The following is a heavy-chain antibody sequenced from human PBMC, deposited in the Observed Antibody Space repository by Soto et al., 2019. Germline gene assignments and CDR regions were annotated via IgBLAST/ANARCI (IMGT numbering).Heavy chain of an antibody. J-gene: IGHJ6*02. Sequence: EVQLVESGGGLVQPGGSLRLSCAASGFTFSSYWMHWVRQAPGKGLVWVSRINSDGSSTSYADSVKGRFTISRDNAKNTLYLQMNSLRAEDTAVYYCARGMVATFYYYYGMDVWGQGTTVTVSS. CDR2: INSDGSST. CDR1: GFTFSSYW. V-gene: IGHV3-74*01. D-gene: IGHD5-12*01. CDR3: ARGMVATFYYYYGMDV.